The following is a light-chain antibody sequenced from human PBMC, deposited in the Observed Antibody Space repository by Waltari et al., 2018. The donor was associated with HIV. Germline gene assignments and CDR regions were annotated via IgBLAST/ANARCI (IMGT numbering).Light chain of an antibody. CDR3: QQRSNWPPYT. Sequence: EIVLTQSPATLSFSPGERAPLSCRASQSVSSYLAWYQQKPGQAPRHLIYDASNRATGIPARFSGSGSGTDFTLTISSLEPEDFAVYYCQQRSNWPPYTFGQGTKLEIK. CDR1: QSVSSY. V-gene: IGKV3-11*01. CDR2: DAS. J-gene: IGKJ2*01.